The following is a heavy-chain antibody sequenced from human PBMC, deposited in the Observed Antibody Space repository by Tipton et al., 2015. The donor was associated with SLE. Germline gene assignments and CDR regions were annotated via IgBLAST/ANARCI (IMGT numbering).Heavy chain of an antibody. CDR2: IRYDGSNK. Sequence: SLRLSCAASGFTFSSYGMHWVRQAPGKGLEWVAFIRYDGSNKYYADSVKGRFTISRDNSKNTLYLQMNSLRAEDTAVYYCARAPRAPHYFDDWGQGTLVTVSS. J-gene: IGHJ4*02. CDR1: GFTFSSYG. V-gene: IGHV3-30*02. CDR3: ARAPRAPHYFDD.